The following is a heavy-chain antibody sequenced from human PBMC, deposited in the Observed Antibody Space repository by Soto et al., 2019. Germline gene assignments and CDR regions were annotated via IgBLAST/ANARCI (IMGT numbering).Heavy chain of an antibody. Sequence: QVQLVQSGAEVKKPGSSVKVSCKASGGTFSSYAIRWERQAPGQGLEWMGGITPIFGAADYAQKFQGRVTITADESTSTAYMELSSLRSEDTAVYYCARDGIAARPIAWFDPWGQGTLVTVSS. V-gene: IGHV1-69*12. J-gene: IGHJ5*02. CDR2: ITPIFGAA. D-gene: IGHD6-6*01. CDR3: ARDGIAARPIAWFDP. CDR1: GGTFSSYA.